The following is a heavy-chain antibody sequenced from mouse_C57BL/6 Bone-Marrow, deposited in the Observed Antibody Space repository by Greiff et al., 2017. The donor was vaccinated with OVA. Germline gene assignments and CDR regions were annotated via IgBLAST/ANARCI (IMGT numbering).Heavy chain of an antibody. V-gene: IGHV5-17*01. CDR2: ISSGSSTI. CDR1: GFTFSDYG. J-gene: IGHJ4*01. CDR3: ARAHYYASRGMDY. D-gene: IGHD1-1*01. Sequence: EVKLVESGGGLVKPGGSLKLSCAASGFTFSDYGMHWVRQAPEKGLEWVAYISSGSSTIYYADTVKGRFTISRDNAKNTLFLQMTSLRSEDTAMYYCARAHYYASRGMDYWGQGTSVTVSS.